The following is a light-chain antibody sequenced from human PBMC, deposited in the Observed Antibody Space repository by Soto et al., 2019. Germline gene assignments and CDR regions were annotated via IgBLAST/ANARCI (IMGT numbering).Light chain of an antibody. CDR1: PSVLYSSNNKNY. Sequence: DIVMTQSPDSLAVSLGERATINCKSSPSVLYSSNNKNYLAWYQQTPGQPPKLLIYWASTRESGVPDRFSGNGSGKDFTLTISSLQAEDVAVYYCQQYDSTPLTFGGGTKVEIK. V-gene: IGKV4-1*01. CDR3: QQYDSTPLT. J-gene: IGKJ4*01. CDR2: WAS.